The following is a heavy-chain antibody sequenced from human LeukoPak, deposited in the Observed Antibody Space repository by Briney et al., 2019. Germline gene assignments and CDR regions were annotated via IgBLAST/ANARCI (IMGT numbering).Heavy chain of an antibody. CDR3: ARAPYSSSSDYYYYYMDV. J-gene: IGHJ6*03. CDR2: IIPIFGTA. D-gene: IGHD6-6*01. V-gene: IGHV1-69*05. CDR1: GGTFSSYA. Sequence: ASVKVSCKASGGTFSSYAISWVRQAPGQGLEWMGGIIPIFGTANYAQKFQGRVTITTDESTSTAYMELSSLRSEDTAVYYCARAPYSSSSDYYYYYMDVWGKGTTDTVSS.